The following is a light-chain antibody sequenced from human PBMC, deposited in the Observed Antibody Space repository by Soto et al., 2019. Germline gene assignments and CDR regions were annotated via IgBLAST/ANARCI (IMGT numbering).Light chain of an antibody. J-gene: IGLJ2*01. CDR3: SSFSDSITLL. V-gene: IGLV2-23*01. CDR2: EGN. Sequence: QSALTQPASVSGSPGQSITISCTATSSDVGSYNLVSWYQQHPGKAPKLMIYEGNKRPSGVSNRFSGSKSGNTASLTISGLQAEDEADYYCSSFSDSITLLFGGGTKLAV. CDR1: SSDVGSYNL.